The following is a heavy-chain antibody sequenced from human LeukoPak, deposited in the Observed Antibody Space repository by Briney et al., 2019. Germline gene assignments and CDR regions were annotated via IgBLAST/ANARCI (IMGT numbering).Heavy chain of an antibody. Sequence: GGSLRLSCAASGFTFSDYYMSWIRQAPGKGLEWVSYISSSGSTIYYADSVKGRFTISRDNAKNSLYLQMNSLRAEDTAVYYCARERNHCTNGVCYLNVFDIWGQGTMVTVSS. CDR3: ARERNHCTNGVCYLNVFDI. D-gene: IGHD2-8*01. CDR2: ISSSGSTI. CDR1: GFTFSDYY. V-gene: IGHV3-11*01. J-gene: IGHJ3*02.